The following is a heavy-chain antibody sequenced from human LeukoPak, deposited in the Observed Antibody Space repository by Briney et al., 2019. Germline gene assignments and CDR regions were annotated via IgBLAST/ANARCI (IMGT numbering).Heavy chain of an antibody. D-gene: IGHD1-26*01. CDR2: INTDGSST. V-gene: IGHV3-74*01. CDR1: GFTFSSYW. Sequence: GGSLRLSCAASGFTFSSYWMHWVRQAQGKGLLWFSRINTDGSSTNFADSVRGRFTISRDNAKNTLYLQMNSLRAEDTAVYYCTRDLSGTYYGRFDYWGQGTLVAVSS. J-gene: IGHJ4*02. CDR3: TRDLSGTYYGRFDY.